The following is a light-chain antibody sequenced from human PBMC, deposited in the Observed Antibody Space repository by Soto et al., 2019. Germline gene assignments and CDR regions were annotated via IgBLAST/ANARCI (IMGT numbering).Light chain of an antibody. CDR1: QSISNY. J-gene: IGKJ1*01. CDR2: AAS. CDR3: QESYSSPPPWT. Sequence: DIPMTQSPSSLSASLGDRVTITCRASQSISNYLNWYQHKPGKAPKLLIYAASTLQGGVPSRFSGSGSQRDFNLTISNLQPEDFATDYCQESYSSPPPWTFGQGTKVEIK. V-gene: IGKV1-39*01.